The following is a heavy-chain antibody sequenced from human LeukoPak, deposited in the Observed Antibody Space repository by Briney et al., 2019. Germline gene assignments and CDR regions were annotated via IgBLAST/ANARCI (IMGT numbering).Heavy chain of an antibody. D-gene: IGHD3-22*01. J-gene: IGHJ4*02. CDR2: IYSGGNT. CDR3: AKDPGRITMIGPDY. V-gene: IGHV3-53*05. Sequence: GGSLRLSCAASGFTVSSNYMSWVRQAPGKGLEWVSVIYSGGNTFYAASVKGRFTISRDNPKNTLYLQMNSLRAEDTAVYYCAKDPGRITMIGPDYWGQGTLVTVSS. CDR1: GFTVSSNY.